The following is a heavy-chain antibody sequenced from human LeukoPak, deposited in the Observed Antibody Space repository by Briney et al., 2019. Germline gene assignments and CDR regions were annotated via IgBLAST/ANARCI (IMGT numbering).Heavy chain of an antibody. Sequence: GESMRLSSVASEFISSDTWTSWDRQAAGTGLGLVANIMQGGREEKYVGSVKGRFAISRDDAKSTLYLQMDSLSGDDTAVYYCARDNGGWFDSWGRGTLVTVSS. CDR2: IMQGGREE. CDR3: ARDNGGWFDS. J-gene: IGHJ5*01. D-gene: IGHD3-10*01. CDR1: EFISSDTW. V-gene: IGHV3-7*03.